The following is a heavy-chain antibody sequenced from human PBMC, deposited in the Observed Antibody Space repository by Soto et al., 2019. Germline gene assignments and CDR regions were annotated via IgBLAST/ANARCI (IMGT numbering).Heavy chain of an antibody. J-gene: IGHJ4*02. CDR3: ARVSLRSSGWDPSFDY. CDR1: GFTFSSYS. D-gene: IGHD6-19*01. V-gene: IGHV3-21*01. Sequence: GGSLRLSCAASGFTFSSYSMNWVRQAPGKGLEWVSSISSSSSYIYYADSVKGRFTISRDNAKNSLYLQMNSLRAEDTAVYYCARVSLRSSGWDPSFDYWGQGTLVTVSS. CDR2: ISSSSSYI.